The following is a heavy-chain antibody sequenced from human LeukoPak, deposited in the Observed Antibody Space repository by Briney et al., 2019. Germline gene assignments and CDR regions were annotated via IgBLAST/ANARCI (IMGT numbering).Heavy chain of an antibody. CDR3: ARVHYDFWSGYYTLYYYYYMDV. D-gene: IGHD3-3*01. CDR2: TSSSSSTI. Sequence: GGSLRLSCAASGFTFSSYSMNWVRQAPGKGLEWVSYTSSSSSTIYYADSVKGRFTISRDNAKNSLYLQMNSLRAEDTAVYYCARVHYDFWSGYYTLYYYYYMDVWGKGTTVTVSS. J-gene: IGHJ6*03. CDR1: GFTFSSYS. V-gene: IGHV3-48*04.